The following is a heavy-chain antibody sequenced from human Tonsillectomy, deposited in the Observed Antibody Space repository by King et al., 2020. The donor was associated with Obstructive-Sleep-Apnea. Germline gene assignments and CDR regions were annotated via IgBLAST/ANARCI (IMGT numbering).Heavy chain of an antibody. J-gene: IGHJ5*02. Sequence: LQLQESGPGLVNPSETLSLTCTVSGGSISSSSYYWGWIRQPPGKGLEWIGSIYYSGSTYYNPSLKSRVTISVDTSKNQFSLKLSSVTAADTAVYYCARDDHRSSWYGWFDPWGQGTLVTVSS. CDR2: IYYSGST. V-gene: IGHV4-39*07. D-gene: IGHD6-13*01. CDR3: ARDDHRSSWYGWFDP. CDR1: GGSISSSSYY.